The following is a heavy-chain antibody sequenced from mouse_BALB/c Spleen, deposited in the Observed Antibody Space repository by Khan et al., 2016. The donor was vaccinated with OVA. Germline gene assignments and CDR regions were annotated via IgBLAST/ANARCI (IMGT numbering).Heavy chain of an antibody. Sequence: VELVESGAELARPGASVKLSCKTSGYTFTDYYINWVKQRTGQGLEWIGEIYPGTGNTYYNEKFKGKATLTADKSSSTVYMQLSSLTSEDSAVYCCARWGGNYKYYYALDYWGQGTSVTVSS. CDR1: GYTFTDYY. V-gene: IGHV1-77*01. D-gene: IGHD2-1*01. CDR2: IYPGTGNT. J-gene: IGHJ4*01. CDR3: ARWGGNYKYYYALDY.